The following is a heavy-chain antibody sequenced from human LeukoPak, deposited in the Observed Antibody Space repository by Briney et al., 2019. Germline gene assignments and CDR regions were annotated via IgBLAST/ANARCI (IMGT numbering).Heavy chain of an antibody. J-gene: IGHJ3*02. Sequence: SETLSLTCTVSGGSISSYYWSWIRQPPGKGLEWIGYIYYSGSTNYNPSLKSRVTISVDTSKNQFSLKLSSVTAADTAVYYCARARPDYAFDIWGQGTMVTVSS. CDR1: GGSISSYY. V-gene: IGHV4-59*01. CDR3: ARARPDYAFDI. CDR2: IYYSGST. D-gene: IGHD1-14*01.